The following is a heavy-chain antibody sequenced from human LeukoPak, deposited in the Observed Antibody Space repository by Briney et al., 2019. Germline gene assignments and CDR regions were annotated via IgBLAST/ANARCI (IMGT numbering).Heavy chain of an antibody. CDR2: KSHDGTNK. CDR1: GFPFSGYA. CDR3: ARNDYSNNEYFQH. D-gene: IGHD4-11*01. Sequence: GGSLRLSCAASGFPFSGYAIHRVRQAPGKGLEWVAVKSHDGTNKYYADSVKGRFTISRDNSKNTLYLQMNSLRAEDTAVYYCARNDYSNNEYFQHWGQGTLVTVSS. V-gene: IGHV3-30*14. J-gene: IGHJ1*01.